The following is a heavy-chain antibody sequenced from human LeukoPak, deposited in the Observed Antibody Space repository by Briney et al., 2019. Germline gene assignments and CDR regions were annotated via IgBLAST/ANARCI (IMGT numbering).Heavy chain of an antibody. CDR1: GGSISSYY. CDR2: IYTSGST. J-gene: IGHJ4*02. Sequence: SETLSLTCTVSGGSISSYYWSRIRQPAGKGLEWIGRIYTSGSTNYNPSLKSRVTMSVDTSKDQFSLKLSSVTAADTAVYYCARDRIAAAGTHFDYWGQGTLVTVSS. D-gene: IGHD6-13*01. CDR3: ARDRIAAAGTHFDY. V-gene: IGHV4-4*07.